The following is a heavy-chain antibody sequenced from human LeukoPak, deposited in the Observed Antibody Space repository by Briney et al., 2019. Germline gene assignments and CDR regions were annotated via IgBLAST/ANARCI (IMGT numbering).Heavy chain of an antibody. CDR3: ARSLSTPHFDY. Sequence: SETLSLTCAVSGGSISTSDWWSWVRQPPGKGLEWIGEIYHNGNTNYNPSLKSRVTISVDKYKNQFSLKLSSVTAADTAVYYCARSLSTPHFDYWGQGTLVTVSS. CDR1: GGSISTSDW. J-gene: IGHJ4*02. V-gene: IGHV4-4*02. D-gene: IGHD2/OR15-2a*01. CDR2: IYHNGNT.